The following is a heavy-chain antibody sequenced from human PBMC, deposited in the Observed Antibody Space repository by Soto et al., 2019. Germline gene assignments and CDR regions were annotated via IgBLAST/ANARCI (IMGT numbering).Heavy chain of an antibody. CDR2: INAGNGNT. CDR3: AADSKGSGWYYPKPLYYYYYYGMDV. V-gene: IGHV1-3*01. J-gene: IGHJ6*02. D-gene: IGHD6-19*01. CDR1: GYTFTSYA. Sequence: ASVKVSCKASGYTFTSYAMHWVRQAPGQRLEWMGWINAGNGNTKYLQKFQGRVTITRETSASTAYMELSSLRSEDTAVYYCAADSKGSGWYYPKPLYYYYYYGMDVWGQGTTVTVSS.